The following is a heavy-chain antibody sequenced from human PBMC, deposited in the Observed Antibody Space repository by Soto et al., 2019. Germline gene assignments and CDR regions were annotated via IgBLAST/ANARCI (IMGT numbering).Heavy chain of an antibody. D-gene: IGHD6-13*01. V-gene: IGHV4-31*03. J-gene: IGHJ4*02. CDR2: IYYSGST. CDR3: ARESVRQQLAYYFDY. CDR1: GGSISSGGYY. Sequence: PSETLSLTCTVSGGSISSGGYYWNWIRQHPGKGLEWIGYIYYSGSTYYNPSLKSRLTVSLDTSKNQFSLKLSSVTPEDTAVYYCARESVRQQLAYYFDYWGQGTLVTVSS.